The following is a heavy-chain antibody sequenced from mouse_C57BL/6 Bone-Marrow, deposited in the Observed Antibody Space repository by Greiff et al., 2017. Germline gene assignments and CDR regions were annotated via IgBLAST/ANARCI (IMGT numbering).Heavy chain of an antibody. V-gene: IGHV1-4*01. CDR3: ARWRWYYFDY. CDR1: GYTFTSFS. D-gene: IGHD2-3*01. Sequence: VQLQQSGAELARPCDSVQTSCKASGYTFTSFSMHWVKQRPGQGREWIGYINPSSGYTKYKQKFKDKATLTADKSSSTAYMQLSSLTTEDSAVYYCARWRWYYFDYWGQGTTLTVSA. J-gene: IGHJ2*01. CDR2: INPSSGYT.